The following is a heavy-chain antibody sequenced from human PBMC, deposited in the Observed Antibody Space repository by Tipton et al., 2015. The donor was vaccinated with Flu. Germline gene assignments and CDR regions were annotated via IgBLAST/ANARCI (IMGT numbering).Heavy chain of an antibody. CDR3: ARQPSPGFNWDGAFDI. Sequence: LRLSCAVSGGSISSVSHYWGWIRQPPGKGLEWFGNIYYSGSTYYNPSLNSRVTISVDTTENQFSLKLTSVTAADTAVYYCARQPSPGFNWDGAFDIWGQGRMVTVSS. V-gene: IGHV4-39*01. CDR2: IYYSGST. J-gene: IGHJ3*02. CDR1: GGSISSVSHY. D-gene: IGHD1-20*01.